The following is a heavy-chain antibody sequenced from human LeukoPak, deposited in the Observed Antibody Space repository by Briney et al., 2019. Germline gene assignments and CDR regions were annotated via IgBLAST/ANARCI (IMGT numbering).Heavy chain of an antibody. J-gene: IGHJ3*02. D-gene: IGHD3-9*01. V-gene: IGHV3-66*01. Sequence: GGSLRLSCAASGFTVSSNYMSWVRQAPGKGLEWVSVIYSGGSTYYADSVKGRFTISRDNSKNTLYLQMNSLRAEDTAVYYCAKSRLGHDIHPTNDAFDIWGQGTMVTVSS. CDR2: IYSGGST. CDR1: GFTVSSNY. CDR3: AKSRLGHDIHPTNDAFDI.